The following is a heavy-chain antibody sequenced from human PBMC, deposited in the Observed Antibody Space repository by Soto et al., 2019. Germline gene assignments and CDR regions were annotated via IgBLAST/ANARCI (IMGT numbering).Heavy chain of an antibody. CDR2: INAGNGNT. V-gene: IGHV1-3*01. CDR1: GYTFTSYA. CDR3: ARHVSVHAPWYYYGMDV. D-gene: IGHD2-2*01. J-gene: IGHJ6*02. Sequence: ASVKVSCKASGYTFTSYAMHWVRQAPGQRLEWMGWINAGNGNTKYSQKFQGRVTITRDTSASTAYMELSSLRSEDTAVYYCARHVSVHAPWYYYGMDVWGQGTTVTVSS.